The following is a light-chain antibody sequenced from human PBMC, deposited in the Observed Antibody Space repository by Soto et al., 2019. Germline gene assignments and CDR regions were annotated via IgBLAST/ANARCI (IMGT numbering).Light chain of an antibody. V-gene: IGKV1-27*01. J-gene: IGKJ1*01. CDR1: QGIRHY. Sequence: DIQMTHSPSSLSASVGDRVTITCRASQGIRHYLAWYQQKPGKVPKLLIYEASNLQSGVPSRFRGGGSGTEFTLTISSLQPDDVATYYCQTFDRAPQTFAQRTKVDIK. CDR2: EAS. CDR3: QTFDRAPQT.